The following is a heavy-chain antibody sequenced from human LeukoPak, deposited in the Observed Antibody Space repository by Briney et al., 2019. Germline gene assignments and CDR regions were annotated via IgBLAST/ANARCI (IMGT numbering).Heavy chain of an antibody. CDR3: ARDPKDETSGYYYSDY. CDR1: GYTFTSYG. D-gene: IGHD3-22*01. V-gene: IGHV1-18*01. Sequence: ASVKVSCKASGYTFTSYGISWVRQAPGQGLEWMGWISAYNGNTNYAQKFQGRVTFTRDMSTSRVYMELSSLRSEDTAVYYCARDPKDETSGYYYSDYWGQGTLVTVSS. J-gene: IGHJ4*02. CDR2: ISAYNGNT.